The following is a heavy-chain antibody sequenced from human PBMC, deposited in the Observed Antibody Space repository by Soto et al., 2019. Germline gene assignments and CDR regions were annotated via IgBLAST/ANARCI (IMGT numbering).Heavy chain of an antibody. D-gene: IGHD3-10*01. CDR1: GFTSSSFV. Sequence: QVQLVESGGGVVQPGTSLRLSCAASGFTSSSFVIHWVRQAPGKGLEWLAVISSDGNNQYYADSVKGRFTISRDNSKKTLYLQVNSLRAEDTAVYYVAKERGALDAFDIWRSGPMVTVS. J-gene: IGHJ3*02. CDR2: ISSDGNNQ. CDR3: AKERGALDAFDI. V-gene: IGHV3-30*18.